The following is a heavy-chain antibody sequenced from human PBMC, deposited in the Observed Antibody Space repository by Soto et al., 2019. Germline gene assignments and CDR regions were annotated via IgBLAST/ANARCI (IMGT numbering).Heavy chain of an antibody. J-gene: IGHJ4*02. CDR2: ISFDGSNT. CDR3: AKDRGSGWLNGGDY. Sequence: QVQLVESGGGVVQPGRSLRLSCAASGFTFSNYGMHWVRQAPGKGLEWVAVISFDGSNTYYADSVKGRFTISRDNSKNTLYLQMNSLRAEDTAVFYCAKDRGSGWLNGGDYWGQGTLVTVSS. D-gene: IGHD6-19*01. CDR1: GFTFSNYG. V-gene: IGHV3-30*18.